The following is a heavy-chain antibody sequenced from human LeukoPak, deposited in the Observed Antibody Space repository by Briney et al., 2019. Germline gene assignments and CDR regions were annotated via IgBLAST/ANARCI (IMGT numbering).Heavy chain of an antibody. V-gene: IGHV1-8*01. CDR1: GYTFTSYD. CDR3: ARRTTGYSSGWYDSGRHLNWFAP. J-gene: IGHJ5*02. D-gene: IGHD6-19*01. CDR2: MNPNSGNT. Sequence: ASVKVSCKASGYTFTSYDINWVRQATGQGLEWMGWMNPNSGNTGYAQKYQGRVTMTRNTSISTAYMELSSLRSEDTAVYYCARRTTGYSSGWYDSGRHLNWFAPWGKGTLVTVS.